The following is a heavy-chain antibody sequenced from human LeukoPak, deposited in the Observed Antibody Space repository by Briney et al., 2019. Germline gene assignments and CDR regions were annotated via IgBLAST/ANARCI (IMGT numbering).Heavy chain of an antibody. V-gene: IGHV4-59*08. Sequence: SETLSLTCTVSGASISSSYWNWIRQPPGKGLEWIGYVSYTGSTYYHPSLKSRVAISGDTSKNQSSLKLSSVTAADTAVYYCARDTSGYYRFDYWGQGILVTVSS. CDR2: VSYTGST. CDR3: ARDTSGYYRFDY. CDR1: GASISSSY. J-gene: IGHJ4*02. D-gene: IGHD3-22*01.